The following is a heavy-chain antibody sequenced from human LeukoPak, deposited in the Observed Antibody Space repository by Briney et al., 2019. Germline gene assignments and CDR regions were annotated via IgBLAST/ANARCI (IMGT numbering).Heavy chain of an antibody. V-gene: IGHV3-21*04. J-gene: IGHJ4*02. CDR3: ARDRTGIAVAGPFDY. CDR2: ISSSSSYI. Sequence: GGSLRLSRAASGFTFSSYSMIWVRQAPGKGLEWVSSISSSSSYIYYADSVKGRFTTSRDNAKNSLYLQMNSLRAEDTAVYYCARDRTGIAVAGPFDYWGQGTLVTVSS. CDR1: GFTFSSYS. D-gene: IGHD6-19*01.